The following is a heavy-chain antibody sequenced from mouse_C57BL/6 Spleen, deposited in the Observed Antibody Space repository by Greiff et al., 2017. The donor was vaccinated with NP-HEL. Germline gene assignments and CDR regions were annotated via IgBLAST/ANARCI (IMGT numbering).Heavy chain of an antibody. CDR2: IYPSDGST. D-gene: IGHD1-1*01. CDR3: ASAEGYYYGSSYAWFAY. J-gene: IGHJ3*01. Sequence: QVHVKQSGPELVKPGASVKLSCKASGYTFTSYDINWVKQRPGQGLEWIGRIYPSDGSTKYNEKFKGKATLTVDTSSSTAYMERHSLTSEDSAVYCCASAEGYYYGSSYAWFAYWGHGTLGTVSA. CDR1: GYTFTSYD. V-gene: IGHV1-85*01.